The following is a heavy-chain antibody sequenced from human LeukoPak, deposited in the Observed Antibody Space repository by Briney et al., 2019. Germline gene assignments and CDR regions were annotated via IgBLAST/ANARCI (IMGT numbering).Heavy chain of an antibody. CDR1: GYTFTGYY. J-gene: IGHJ6*03. Sequence: ASVKVSCKASGYTFTGYYMHWVRQAPGRGLEWMGWINPNSGGTNYAQKFQGRVTMTRDTSISTAYMELSRLRSDDTAVYYCARDGVTSFGYYYYYMDVWGKGTTVTVSS. D-gene: IGHD2-21*02. CDR3: ARDGVTSFGYYYYYMDV. V-gene: IGHV1-2*02. CDR2: INPNSGGT.